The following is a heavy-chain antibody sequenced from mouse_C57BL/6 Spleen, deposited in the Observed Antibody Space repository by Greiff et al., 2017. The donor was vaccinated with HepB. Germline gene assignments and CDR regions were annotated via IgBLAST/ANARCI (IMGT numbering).Heavy chain of an antibody. J-gene: IGHJ3*01. D-gene: IGHD2-5*01. CDR2: ISSGGDYT. CDR3: TRDGYSNYY. V-gene: IGHV5-9-1*02. CDR1: GFTFSSYA. Sequence: EVNVVESGEGLVKPGGSLKLSCAASGFTFSSYAMSWVRQTPEKRLEWVAYISSGGDYTYYADTVKGRFTLSRDNARNTLYLQMGRLKSEDTAMYYWTRDGYSNYYWGQGTLVTVSA.